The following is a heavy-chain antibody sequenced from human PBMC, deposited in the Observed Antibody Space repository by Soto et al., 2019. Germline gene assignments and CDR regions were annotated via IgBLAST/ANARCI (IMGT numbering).Heavy chain of an antibody. CDR2: IIPIFGTA. CDR3: ARSIMKTYYYGSGSSSDPYFDY. V-gene: IGHV1-69*13. J-gene: IGHJ4*02. D-gene: IGHD3-10*01. Sequence: GASVKVSCKASGGTFSSYAISWVRQAPGQGLEWMGGIIPIFGTANYAQKFQGRVTITADESTSTAYMELSSLRSEDTAVYYCARSIMKTYYYGSGSSSDPYFDYWGQGTLVTVSS. CDR1: GGTFSSYA.